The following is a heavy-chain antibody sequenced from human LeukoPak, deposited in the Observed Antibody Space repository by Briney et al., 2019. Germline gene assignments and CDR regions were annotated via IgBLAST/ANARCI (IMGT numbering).Heavy chain of an antibody. D-gene: IGHD3-10*01. CDR3: AKDRHGYGSSGGVDY. CDR2: IYYSGST. J-gene: IGHJ4*02. CDR1: GGSISSGGYY. Sequence: PSETLSLTCTVSGGSISSGGYYWSWIRQHPGKGLEWIGYIYYSGSTYYNPSLKSRVTISVDRSKNQFSLKLSSVTAADTAVYYCAKDRHGYGSSGGVDYWGQGTLVTVSS. V-gene: IGHV4-31*03.